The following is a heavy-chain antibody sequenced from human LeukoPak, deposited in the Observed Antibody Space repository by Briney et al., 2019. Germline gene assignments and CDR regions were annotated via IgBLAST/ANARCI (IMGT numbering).Heavy chain of an antibody. CDR3: ARTYSSSWMPYYFDY. V-gene: IGHV1-18*01. D-gene: IGHD6-13*01. CDR1: GYTFTSYG. J-gene: IGHJ4*02. Sequence: GASVKVSCKASGYTFTSYGISWVRQAPGQGLEWMGWISAYNGNTNHAQKLQGRVTMTTDTSTSTAYMELRSLRSDDTAVYYCARTYSSSWMPYYFDYWGQGTLVTVSS. CDR2: ISAYNGNT.